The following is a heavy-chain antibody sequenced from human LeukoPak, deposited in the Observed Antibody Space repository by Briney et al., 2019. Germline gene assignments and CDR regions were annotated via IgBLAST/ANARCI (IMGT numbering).Heavy chain of an antibody. V-gene: IGHV1-2*02. J-gene: IGHJ4*02. Sequence: ASVKVSCKASGYTFTGYFMHRVRQAPGQGLEWMGWINPNSGGTNYAQKFRDRVTITRDTSISTGYMELSRLRSDDTAVYYCARVGWELHFDYWGQGTMVTVSS. CDR1: GYTFTGYF. CDR2: INPNSGGT. CDR3: ARVGWELHFDY. D-gene: IGHD4-23*01.